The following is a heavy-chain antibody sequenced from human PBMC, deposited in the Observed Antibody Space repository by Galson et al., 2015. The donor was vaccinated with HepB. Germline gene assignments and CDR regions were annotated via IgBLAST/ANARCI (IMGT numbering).Heavy chain of an antibody. CDR1: GFTFSSYA. Sequence: SLRLSCAASGFTFSSYAMSWVRQAPGKGLEWVSAISGSGGSTYYADSVKGRFTISRDNSKNTLYLQMNSLRAEDTAVYYCAKDRGSRNYDSSGYYYFDAFDIWGQGTMVTVSS. D-gene: IGHD3-22*01. J-gene: IGHJ3*02. CDR2: ISGSGGST. V-gene: IGHV3-23*01. CDR3: AKDRGSRNYDSSGYYYFDAFDI.